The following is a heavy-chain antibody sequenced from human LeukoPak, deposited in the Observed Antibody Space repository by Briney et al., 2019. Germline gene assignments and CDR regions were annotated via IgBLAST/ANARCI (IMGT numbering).Heavy chain of an antibody. Sequence: PGGSLRLSCAASGFTFSSYWMSWVRQAPGKGLEWVANIKQDGSEKYYVDSVKGRFTISRDNAKNSLYLQMNSLRAEDTAVYYCARDVSSYDSSRALTYYFDYWGQGTLVTVSS. V-gene: IGHV3-7*01. CDR3: ARDVSSYDSSRALTYYFDY. CDR1: GFTFSSYW. J-gene: IGHJ4*02. CDR2: IKQDGSEK. D-gene: IGHD3-22*01.